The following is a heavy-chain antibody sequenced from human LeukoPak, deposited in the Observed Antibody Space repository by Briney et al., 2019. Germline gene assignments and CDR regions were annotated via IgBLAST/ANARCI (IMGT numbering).Heavy chain of an antibody. CDR3: ARGVVPAALPLYYYYYGMDV. V-gene: IGHV3-30-3*01. J-gene: IGHJ6*02. D-gene: IGHD2-2*01. CDR2: ISHDGSNN. Sequence: PGGSLRLFCAASGFTFSSYAMHWVRQAPGKGLEWVAAISHDGSNNYYADSVKGRFTISRDNSKNTLYLQMNSLRAEDTAVYYCARGVVPAALPLYYYYYGMDVWGQGTTVTVSS. CDR1: GFTFSSYA.